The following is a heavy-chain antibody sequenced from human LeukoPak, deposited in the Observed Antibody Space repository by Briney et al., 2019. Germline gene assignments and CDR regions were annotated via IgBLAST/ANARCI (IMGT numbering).Heavy chain of an antibody. CDR3: AALHTGTFVDY. D-gene: IGHD4-17*01. J-gene: IGHJ4*02. Sequence: PGGSLRLSCAASGFSFSGYGMHWVRQVPGKGLEWVGFIRYDGSTKYYIDSVKGIFAISRDNSKNTLSLQMNTLRTEDTAVYYCAALHTGTFVDYWGQGALVTVSS. CDR1: GFSFSGYG. CDR2: IRYDGSTK. V-gene: IGHV3-30*02.